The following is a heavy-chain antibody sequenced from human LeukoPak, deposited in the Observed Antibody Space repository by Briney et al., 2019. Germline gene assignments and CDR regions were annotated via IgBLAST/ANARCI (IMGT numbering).Heavy chain of an antibody. J-gene: IGHJ5*02. CDR3: ARGSEGVTGTTSWFDP. Sequence: PGGSLRLSCAASGFTFSSCGMNWVRQAPGKGLEWVSSISTSSSYIYYADSVKGRFTISRDNARNSLYLQMNSLRAEDTAVYYCARGSEGVTGTTSWFDPWGQGTLVTVSS. CDR1: GFTFSSCG. CDR2: ISTSSSYI. V-gene: IGHV3-21*01. D-gene: IGHD1-7*01.